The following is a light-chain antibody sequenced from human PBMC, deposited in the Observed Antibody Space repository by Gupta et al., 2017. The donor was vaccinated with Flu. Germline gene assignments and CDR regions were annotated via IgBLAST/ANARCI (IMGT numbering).Light chain of an antibody. V-gene: IGLV1-51*01. J-gene: IGLJ2*01. CDR2: YNN. Sequence: KITISCAGTSSRIGANYVSWYQQVPGTAPNRLIFYNNVRPSGIPDRFSCAKSGTSATLLTTGVQTGEEAVDYCGTADAGLGVVVFGGGTLLTVL. CDR1: SSRIGANY. CDR3: GTADAGLGVVV.